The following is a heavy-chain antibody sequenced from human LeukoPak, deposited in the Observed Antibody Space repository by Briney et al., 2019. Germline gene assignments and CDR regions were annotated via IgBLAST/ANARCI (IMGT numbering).Heavy chain of an antibody. CDR2: ISSSGSTI. CDR3: ARDQTNYYDSSGFDAFDI. J-gene: IGHJ3*02. V-gene: IGHV3-11*01. D-gene: IGHD3-22*01. Sequence: GSLRLSCAASGFTISDYYMSWIRQAPGKGLEWVSYISSSGSTIYYADSVKGRFTISRDNAKNSLYLQMNSLRAEDTAVYYCARDQTNYYDSSGFDAFDIWGQGTMVTVSS. CDR1: GFTISDYY.